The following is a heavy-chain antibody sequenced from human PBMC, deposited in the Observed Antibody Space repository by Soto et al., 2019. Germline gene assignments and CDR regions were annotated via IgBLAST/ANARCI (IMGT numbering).Heavy chain of an antibody. Sequence: GGSLRLSCAASGFTFDSYSMNWVRQAPGKGLEWVSYIDSSSSNKHCADSVKGRFTISRDNAKNALYLQMSSLRDEDTAVYYCARDDDSAMALNFDYWGQGTLVTVSS. CDR2: IDSSSSNK. CDR3: ARDDDSAMALNFDY. J-gene: IGHJ4*02. V-gene: IGHV3-48*02. D-gene: IGHD5-18*01. CDR1: GFTFDSYS.